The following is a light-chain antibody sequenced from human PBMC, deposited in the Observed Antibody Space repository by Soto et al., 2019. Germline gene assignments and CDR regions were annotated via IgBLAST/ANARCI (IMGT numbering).Light chain of an antibody. CDR3: QQRSNWPPTWT. Sequence: EIVLTQSPGTLSLSSGERATLSCRASQSVSSSYLAWYQQKLGQAPRLLIYDASNRATGIPARFSGSGSGTDFTLTISSLEPEDFAVYYCQQRSNWPPTWTFGQGTKVDIK. J-gene: IGKJ1*01. CDR2: DAS. V-gene: IGKV3D-20*02. CDR1: QSVSSSY.